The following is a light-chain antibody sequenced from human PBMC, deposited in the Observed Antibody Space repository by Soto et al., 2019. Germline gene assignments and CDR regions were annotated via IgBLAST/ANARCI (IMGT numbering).Light chain of an antibody. V-gene: IGKV1-39*01. CDR2: ATD. Sequence: DLQMTQSPSSLSASVGDRVTITCRASQTITNYLNWYQQQSGKAPKLLIYATDTLRSGVPSRFSGSGSGTDYTLTISSLQPEDFATYYCQQSYNTPQTFGQGTKVDLK. CDR3: QQSYNTPQT. J-gene: IGKJ1*01. CDR1: QTITNY.